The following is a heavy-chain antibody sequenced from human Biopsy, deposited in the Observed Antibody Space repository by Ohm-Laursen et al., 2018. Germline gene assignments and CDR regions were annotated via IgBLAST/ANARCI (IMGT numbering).Heavy chain of an antibody. CDR2: ISAYNGHT. V-gene: IGHV1-18*01. D-gene: IGHD4-17*01. CDR3: ARDPHGEGRDYGSYFDY. CDR1: GSPFITYG. Sequence: ASVKVSCKASGSPFITYGISWGRQAPGQGLEWMGWISAYNGHTKFARKFQDRVTMTTDTSTTTAYMDLRSLRSDDTAVYYCARDPHGEGRDYGSYFDYWGQGTLVTVSS. J-gene: IGHJ4*02.